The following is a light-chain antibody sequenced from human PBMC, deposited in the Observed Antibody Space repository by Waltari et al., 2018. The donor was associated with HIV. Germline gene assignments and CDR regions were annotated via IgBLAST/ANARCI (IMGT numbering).Light chain of an antibody. CDR1: SSKIGNNY. V-gene: IGLV1-47*01. Sequence: QSVLTQPPSASGTPGQRITISCSGTSSKIGNNYVHWYQHPPGTAPKPLIYRNNQRASGVPDRFSGSKSGTSASLAISGLRSEDEADYYCVTWADRSSGPVVFGGGTKVTVL. J-gene: IGLJ2*01. CDR2: RNN. CDR3: VTWADRSSGPVV.